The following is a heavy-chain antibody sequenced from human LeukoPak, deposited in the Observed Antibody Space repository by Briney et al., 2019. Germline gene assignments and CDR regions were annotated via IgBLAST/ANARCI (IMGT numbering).Heavy chain of an antibody. CDR2: ISYDGSNK. V-gene: IGHV3-30-3*01. J-gene: IGHJ4*02. CDR3: ARDGHLPTVSRYPHYFDY. CDR1: GFTFSSYA. D-gene: IGHD4-11*01. Sequence: GGSLRLSCAASGFTFSSYAMHWVRQAPGKGLEWVAVISYDGSNKYYADSVKGRFTISRDNSKNTLYLQMNSLRAEDMAVYYCARDGHLPTVSRYPHYFDYWGQGTLVTVSS.